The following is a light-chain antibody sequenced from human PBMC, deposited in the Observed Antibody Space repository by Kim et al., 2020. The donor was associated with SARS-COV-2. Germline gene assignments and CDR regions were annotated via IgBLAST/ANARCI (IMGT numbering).Light chain of an antibody. V-gene: IGLV3-25*03. Sequence: SYELTQPPSVSVSPGQTARITCSGDALPKQYAYWYQQKPGQAPVLVIYKDSERASGIPERFSGSSSGTTVTLTISGVQAEDEADYYCQSADSSGKVFGGGTQLTVL. CDR1: ALPKQY. CDR3: QSADSSGKV. CDR2: KDS. J-gene: IGLJ3*02.